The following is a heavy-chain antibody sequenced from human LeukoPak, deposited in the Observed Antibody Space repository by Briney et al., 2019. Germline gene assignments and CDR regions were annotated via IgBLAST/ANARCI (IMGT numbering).Heavy chain of an antibody. J-gene: IGHJ6*02. CDR2: ISYDGSNK. CDR3: ARDCSSTSSCYYYYGMDV. Sequence: GGSLRLSCAASGFTFSSYGMHWVRQAPGKGLEWVAVISYDGSNKYYADSVKGRFTISRDNSKNTLYLQMNSLRAEDTAVYYCARDCSSTSSCYYYYGMDVWGQGTTVTVSS. D-gene: IGHD2-2*01. V-gene: IGHV3-30*03. CDR1: GFTFSSYG.